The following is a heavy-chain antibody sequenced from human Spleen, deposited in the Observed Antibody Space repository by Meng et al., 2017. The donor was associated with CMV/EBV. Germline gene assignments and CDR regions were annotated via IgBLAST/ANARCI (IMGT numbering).Heavy chain of an antibody. V-gene: IGHV4-38-2*02. Sequence: SETLSLTCTVSGYSISNGYYWAWIRQPPGKGLECIGSIYHSGRSSYNPSLKSRVTISVDTSKNQFSLKLSSVTAADTAMYYCARSYGGYYRFDYWGQGTLVTVSS. D-gene: IGHD3-22*01. CDR1: GYSISNGYY. CDR3: ARSYGGYYRFDY. CDR2: IYHSGRS. J-gene: IGHJ4*02.